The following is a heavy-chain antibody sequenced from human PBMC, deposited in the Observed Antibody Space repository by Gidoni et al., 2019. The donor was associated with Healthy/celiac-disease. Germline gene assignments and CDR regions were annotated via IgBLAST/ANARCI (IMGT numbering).Heavy chain of an antibody. Sequence: VQLVASGGGLVKPAGSLRLSCAASGFTFSDYYMSLIRQAPGKGLEWVSYISRSGSTIYYEDSVKGRLTISRDNAKNALYLQMNSLRAEDTAVYYCARDAGDLIFDYWGQGTLVTVSS. CDR3: ARDAGDLIFDY. CDR2: ISRSGSTI. CDR1: GFTFSDYY. J-gene: IGHJ4*02. V-gene: IGHV3-11*01. D-gene: IGHD2-21*02.